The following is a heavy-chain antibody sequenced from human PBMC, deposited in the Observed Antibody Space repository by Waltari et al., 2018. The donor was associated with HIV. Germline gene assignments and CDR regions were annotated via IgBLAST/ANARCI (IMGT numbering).Heavy chain of an antibody. Sequence: EVQLVESGGGLVKPGGSLRLSCAASGFTFSSYSMNWVRQASGKGLGWVSSISTSSRYIYYADSLKGRFTISRDNAKNSLYLQMNSLRAEDTAVYYCAREGFCSNGVCSHYYGMDVWGQGTTVTVSS. V-gene: IGHV3-21*01. CDR1: GFTFSSYS. J-gene: IGHJ6*02. CDR3: AREGFCSNGVCSHYYGMDV. CDR2: ISTSSRYI. D-gene: IGHD2-8*01.